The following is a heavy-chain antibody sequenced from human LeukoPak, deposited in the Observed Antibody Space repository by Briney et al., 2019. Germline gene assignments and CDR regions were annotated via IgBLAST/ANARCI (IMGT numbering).Heavy chain of an antibody. CDR3: ARAGRTTVTTTLGLYYYYYMDV. CDR2: ISSSSSTI. Sequence: GGSLRLSCAASGFTFSSYSMNWVRQAPGKGLEWVSYISSSSSTIYYADSVKGRVTISRDNAKNSLYLQMNSLRAEDTAVYYCARAGRTTVTTTLGLYYYYYMDVWGKGTTVTVSS. V-gene: IGHV3-48*04. CDR1: GFTFSSYS. D-gene: IGHD4-17*01. J-gene: IGHJ6*03.